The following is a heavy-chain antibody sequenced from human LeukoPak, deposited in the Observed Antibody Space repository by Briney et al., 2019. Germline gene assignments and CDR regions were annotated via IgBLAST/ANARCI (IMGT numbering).Heavy chain of an antibody. V-gene: IGHV5-10-1*01. Sequence: GGSLRLSCNGSGYSFTSYWISWVRQMPGKGLEWMGRIDPSDSYTNYSPSFQGHVTISADKSISTAYLQWSSLKASDTAMYYCARTALMITFGGVIVIPPDYWGQGTLVTVSS. D-gene: IGHD3-16*02. CDR3: ARTALMITFGGVIVIPPDY. CDR1: GYSFTSYW. CDR2: IDPSDSYT. J-gene: IGHJ4*02.